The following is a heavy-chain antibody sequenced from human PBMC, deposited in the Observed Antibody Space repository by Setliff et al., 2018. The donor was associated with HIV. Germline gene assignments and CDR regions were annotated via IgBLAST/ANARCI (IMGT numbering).Heavy chain of an antibody. CDR1: GYTFIKYY. D-gene: IGHD1-1*01. CDR3: ARVLLGTGTMLFGY. CDR2: INPKSGDT. Sequence: GASVKVSCKSSGYTFIKYYMHWVRQAPGQGLEWMGWINPKSGDTNYAQKFQGRVTMTRDTSITTAYMELRRLTSDDTAVYYCARVLLGTGTMLFGYWGPGALVTVSS. V-gene: IGHV1-2*02. J-gene: IGHJ4*01.